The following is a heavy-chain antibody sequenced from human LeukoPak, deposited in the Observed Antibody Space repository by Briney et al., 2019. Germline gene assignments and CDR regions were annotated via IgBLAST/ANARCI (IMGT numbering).Heavy chain of an antibody. CDR1: GYTFTGYY. D-gene: IGHD2-15*01. J-gene: IGHJ4*02. Sequence: GASVKVSCKASGYTFTGYYMHWVRQAPGQGLEWMGWINPNSGGTNYAQKFQGRVTMTRDTSISTAYMELSRLRSDDTAVYYCARLLHLGSIVVVDRGASDYWGQGTLVTVSS. CDR3: ARLLHLGSIVVVDRGASDY. V-gene: IGHV1-2*02. CDR2: INPNSGGT.